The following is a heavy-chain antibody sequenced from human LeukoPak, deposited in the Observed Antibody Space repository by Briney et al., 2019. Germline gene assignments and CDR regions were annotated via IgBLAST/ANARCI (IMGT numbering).Heavy chain of an antibody. CDR1: GFTVSNYY. Sequence: PGGSLRLSCAASGFTVSNYYMSWVRQAPGKGLEWVSVICSGGDTYYADSVKGRFTISRDNSKNTLYLQMNNLRTEDTAVYYCATSPVTGMIYFDYWGQGTLVTVSS. CDR2: ICSGGDT. V-gene: IGHV3-66*01. J-gene: IGHJ4*02. CDR3: ATSPVTGMIYFDY. D-gene: IGHD6-19*01.